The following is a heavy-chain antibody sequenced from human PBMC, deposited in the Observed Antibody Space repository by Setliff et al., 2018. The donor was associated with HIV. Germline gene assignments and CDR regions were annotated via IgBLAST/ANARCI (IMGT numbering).Heavy chain of an antibody. CDR2: MCDSGYT. D-gene: IGHD7-27*01. CDR1: GVSVISYC. V-gene: IGHV4-59*08. J-gene: IGHJ5*02. Sequence: SETLSLTCTVSGVSVISYCWSWIRQSPGKGPEWIAFMCDSGYTNDNPSLRGRVTISLDRSQNQVSLKLRSVTAADTALYSCARHAKLGIGGNDVFDIWGPWLDLWAQGTLVTVSS. CDR3: ARHAKLGIGGNDVFDIWGPWLDL.